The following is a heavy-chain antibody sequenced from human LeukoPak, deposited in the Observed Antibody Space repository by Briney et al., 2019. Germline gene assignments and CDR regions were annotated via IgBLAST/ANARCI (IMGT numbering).Heavy chain of an antibody. D-gene: IGHD5-18*01. CDR2: FYSGGST. CDR3: AREVGYSYGHDF. Sequence: PGGSLRLSCAASGFTVSDNYMMWVRQALGKGLEWVSIFYSGGSTYYADFVKGRFTISRDNSKNVLYLQMNSLRAEDTAVYYCAREVGYSYGHDFWGQGTLVTVSS. CDR1: GFTVSDNY. J-gene: IGHJ4*02. V-gene: IGHV3-53*01.